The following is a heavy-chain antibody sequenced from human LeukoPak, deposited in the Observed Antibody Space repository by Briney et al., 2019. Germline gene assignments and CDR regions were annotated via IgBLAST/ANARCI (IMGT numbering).Heavy chain of an antibody. Sequence: ASVKVSCKASGYTFTVYYMHWARQAPGQGLEWMGWINPNSGGTNYAQKFQGRVTMTRDTSISTAYMEVRRLRSDDTAVFYCAREGPSTYHFDYWGQGTLVTVSS. V-gene: IGHV1-2*02. J-gene: IGHJ4*02. CDR3: AREGPSTYHFDY. CDR2: INPNSGGT. CDR1: GYTFTVYY.